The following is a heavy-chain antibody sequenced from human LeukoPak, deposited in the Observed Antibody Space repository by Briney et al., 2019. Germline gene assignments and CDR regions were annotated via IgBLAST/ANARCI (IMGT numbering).Heavy chain of an antibody. Sequence: GGSLRLSCAASGFTFSNFAMSWVRQAPGKGLEWVANIKLDGSEKNYVDSVKGRFTISRDNTKNSLYLQMNSLRVEDTAVFYCARDQYDTWSRRGNFDSWGQGTLVIVSS. V-gene: IGHV3-7*03. CDR1: GFTFSNFA. J-gene: IGHJ4*02. CDR2: IKLDGSEK. CDR3: ARDQYDTWSRRGNFDS. D-gene: IGHD3-3*01.